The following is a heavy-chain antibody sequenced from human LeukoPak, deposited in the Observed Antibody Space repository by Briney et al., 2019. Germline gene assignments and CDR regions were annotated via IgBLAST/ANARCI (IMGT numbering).Heavy chain of an antibody. Sequence: SQTLSLTCTVSGSSISSGGYYWSWIRQHPGKGLEWIGYIYYSGSTYYNPSLKSRVTISVDTSKNQFSLKLSSVTAADTAVYYCARGLPGYLAFDYWGQGTLVTVSS. CDR2: IYYSGST. CDR3: ARGLPGYLAFDY. J-gene: IGHJ4*02. V-gene: IGHV4-31*03. D-gene: IGHD1-1*01. CDR1: GSSISSGGYY.